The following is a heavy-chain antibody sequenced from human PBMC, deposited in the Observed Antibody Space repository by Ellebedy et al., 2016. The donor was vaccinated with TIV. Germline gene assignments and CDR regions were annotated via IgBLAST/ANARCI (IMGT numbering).Heavy chain of an antibody. D-gene: IGHD3-10*01. CDR1: GFAFNTFD. Sequence: GESLKISXAASGFAFNTFDMSWVRQAPGKGLEYISVIYGGDGSTNYPDSVKGRFTISKDNSKNTLYLQMNSLRAEDTARYYCAKLVWFGEPSSDPWGQGTLVTVSS. CDR3: AKLVWFGEPSSDP. CDR2: IYGGDGST. J-gene: IGHJ5*02. V-gene: IGHV3-23*01.